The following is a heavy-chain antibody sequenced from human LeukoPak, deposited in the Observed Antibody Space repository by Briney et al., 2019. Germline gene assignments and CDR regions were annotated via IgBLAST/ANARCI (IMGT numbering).Heavy chain of an antibody. J-gene: IGHJ4*02. CDR1: GFPFSTFW. Sequence: GGSLRLSCAVSGFPFSTFWMSWVRQAPGKGLEWVANINQDGSEKYYEDSVRGRFAISRDNSKNTLYLQMNSLRAEDTAVYYCARGGPAAGRFDYWGQGTLVTVSS. V-gene: IGHV3-7*01. CDR2: INQDGSEK. CDR3: ARGGPAAGRFDY. D-gene: IGHD6-13*01.